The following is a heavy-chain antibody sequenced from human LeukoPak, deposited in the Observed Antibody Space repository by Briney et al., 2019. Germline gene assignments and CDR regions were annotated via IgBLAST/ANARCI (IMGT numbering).Heavy chain of an antibody. D-gene: IGHD7-27*01. J-gene: IGHJ4*02. CDR3: ARDPGGTWGFDY. V-gene: IGHV1-18*01. CDR2: ISIYSGNT. CDR1: GYTFTSYG. Sequence: GGSLRLSCAASGYTFTSYGISWVRQAPGQGLEWMGWISIYSGNTNYAQKFQDRISMTTDTSTNTAYMELRSLKSDDTAVYYCARDPGGTWGFDYWGQGALVTVSS.